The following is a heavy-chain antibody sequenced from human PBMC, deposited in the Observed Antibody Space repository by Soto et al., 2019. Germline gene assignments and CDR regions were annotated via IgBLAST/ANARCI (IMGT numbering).Heavy chain of an antibody. CDR3: ARINRRAAAGTEYYYYGMDV. CDR1: GGSISSYY. D-gene: IGHD6-13*01. Sequence: PSETLSLTCTVSGGSISSYYWSWIRQPPGKGLEWIGYIYYSGSTNYNPSLKSRVTISVDTSKNQFSLKLSSVTAADTAVYYCARINRRAAAGTEYYYYGMDVWCQGTTVTVSS. J-gene: IGHJ6*02. CDR2: IYYSGST. V-gene: IGHV4-59*01.